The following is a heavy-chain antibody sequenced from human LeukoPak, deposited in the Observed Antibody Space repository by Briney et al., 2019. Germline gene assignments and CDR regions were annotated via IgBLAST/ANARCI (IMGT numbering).Heavy chain of an antibody. CDR3: AKDKGSYGASYDY. CDR1: GFIFGSSA. J-gene: IGHJ4*02. D-gene: IGHD5-18*01. V-gene: IGHV3-23*01. CDR2: ISAAGSNI. Sequence: PGGSLRLSCAASGFIFGSSAMTWVRQAPGKGLEWVSSISAAGSNIQYADSVKGRFTISRANSKTTLYLHMIRLDAKATASCSCAKDKGSYGASYDYWGQGTLVTVSS.